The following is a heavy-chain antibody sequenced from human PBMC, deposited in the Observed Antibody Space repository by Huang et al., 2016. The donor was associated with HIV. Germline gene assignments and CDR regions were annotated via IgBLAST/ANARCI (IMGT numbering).Heavy chain of an antibody. D-gene: IGHD1-1*01. CDR1: GGSFSGYY. CDR2: SNHSGST. Sequence: QVQLQQWGAGLLKPSETLSLTCAVYGGSFSGYYWSWIRQSPVKGLEWIGESNHSGSTNYNPSLKSRRTISVDTSKNQFSLKLSSVTAADTAVYYCARERMMSWLDDHDAFDIWGQGTMVTVSS. CDR3: ARERMMSWLDDHDAFDI. V-gene: IGHV4-34*01. J-gene: IGHJ3*02.